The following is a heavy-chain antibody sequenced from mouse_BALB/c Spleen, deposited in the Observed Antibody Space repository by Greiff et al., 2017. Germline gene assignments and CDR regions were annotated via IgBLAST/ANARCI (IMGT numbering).Heavy chain of an antibody. CDR2: IYPGDGDT. CDR1: GYTFTSYW. J-gene: IGHJ2*01. Sequence: VQVVESGAELARPGASVKLSCKASGYTFTSYWMQWVKQRPGQGLEWIGAIYPGDGDTRYTQKFKGKATLTADKSSSTAYMQLSSLASEDSAVYYCAREDGFDYWGQGTTLTVSS. V-gene: IGHV1-87*01. CDR3: AREDGFDY.